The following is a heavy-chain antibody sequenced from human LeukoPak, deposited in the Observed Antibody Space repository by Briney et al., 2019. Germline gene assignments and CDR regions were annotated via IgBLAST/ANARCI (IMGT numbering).Heavy chain of an antibody. CDR2: ISAYNGNT. V-gene: IGHV1-18*01. J-gene: IGHJ5*02. Sequence: ASVKVSCKASGYTFTSYGISWVRQAPGQGLEWMGRISAYNGNTNYAQKLQGRVTMTTDTSTSTAYMELRSLRSDDTAVYYCARVGGVVPAVNWFDPWGQGTLVTVSS. CDR1: GYTFTSYG. D-gene: IGHD2-2*01. CDR3: ARVGGVVPAVNWFDP.